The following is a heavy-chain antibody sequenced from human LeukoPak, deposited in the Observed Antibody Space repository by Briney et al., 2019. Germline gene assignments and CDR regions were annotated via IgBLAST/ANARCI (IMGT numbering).Heavy chain of an antibody. Sequence: ASVKVSCKASGYTFTSYYLHWVRQAPGRGLEWMGWISTYNGNTQYAQKFQGRVTMTTDTPTKTVYMELRSLRSNDTAVYYCALPAKGAYFYYYMEVWGKGTTVTVSS. CDR3: ALPAKGAYFYYYMEV. D-gene: IGHD2-2*01. CDR2: ISTYNGNT. CDR1: GYTFTSYY. J-gene: IGHJ6*03. V-gene: IGHV1-18*04.